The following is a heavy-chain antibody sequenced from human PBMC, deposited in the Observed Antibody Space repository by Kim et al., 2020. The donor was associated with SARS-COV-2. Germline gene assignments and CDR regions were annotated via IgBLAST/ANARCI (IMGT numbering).Heavy chain of an antibody. Sequence: ASVKVSCKASGYTFTSYGISWVRQAPGQGLEWMGWISAYNGNTNYAQKLQGRVTMTTDTSTSTAYMELRSLRSDDTAVYYCARDDYYGSGSYPPRGVYWGQGTLVTVSS. V-gene: IGHV1-18*01. J-gene: IGHJ4*02. D-gene: IGHD3-10*01. CDR2: ISAYNGNT. CDR3: ARDDYYGSGSYPPRGVY. CDR1: GYTFTSYG.